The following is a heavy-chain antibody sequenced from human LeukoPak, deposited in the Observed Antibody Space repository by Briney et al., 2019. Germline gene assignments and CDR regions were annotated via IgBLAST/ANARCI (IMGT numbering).Heavy chain of an antibody. D-gene: IGHD5-24*01. J-gene: IGHJ5*02. V-gene: IGHV3-74*03. CDR3: ARGVEMATIPNWFDP. Sequence: GGSLRLSCVRSGFTISNYWMHWVRQAPGTGLVWVSRIHPDGSITTYADSVKGRFTISRDNAKNSLYLQMNSLRAEDTALYYCARGVEMATIPNWFDPWGQGTLVTVSS. CDR1: GFTISNYW. CDR2: IHPDGSIT.